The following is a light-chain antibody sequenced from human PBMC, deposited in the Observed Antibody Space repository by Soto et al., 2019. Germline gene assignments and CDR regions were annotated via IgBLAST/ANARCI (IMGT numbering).Light chain of an antibody. CDR2: TVS. Sequence: EVVMTQSPPSLPVTLGQPASISCRSSQSVLYSDGNAYLNWFQQRPGQSPRRLIYTVSHRDSGVPDRFSGGGSGTDFTLKISRVEAEDVCIYYCMQGPHWPPTFGQWTKVEI. J-gene: IGKJ1*01. CDR1: QSVLYSDGNAY. CDR3: MQGPHWPPT. V-gene: IGKV2-30*01.